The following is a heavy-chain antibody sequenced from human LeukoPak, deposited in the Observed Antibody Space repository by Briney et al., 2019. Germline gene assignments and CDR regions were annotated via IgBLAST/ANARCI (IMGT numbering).Heavy chain of an antibody. Sequence: APVTVSCKASGYTFTSYYMHWVRQAPGQGLEWMGIINPSGGSTSYAQKFQGRVTMTRDMSTSTVYMELSSLRSEDTAVYYCARGGVVPAASFDYWGQGTLVTVSS. CDR1: GYTFTSYY. CDR3: ARGGVVPAASFDY. CDR2: INPSGGST. D-gene: IGHD2-2*01. V-gene: IGHV1-46*01. J-gene: IGHJ4*02.